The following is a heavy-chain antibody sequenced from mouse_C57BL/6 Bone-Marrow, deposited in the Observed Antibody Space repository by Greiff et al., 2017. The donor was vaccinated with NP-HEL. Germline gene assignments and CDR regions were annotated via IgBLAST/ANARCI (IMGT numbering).Heavy chain of an antibody. J-gene: IGHJ4*01. Sequence: QVQLKESGAELVKPGASVKISCKASGYAFSSYWMNWVKQRPGTGLEWIGQIYPGDGASNSNGKFTGKATLTADKSYSSAYMQLSSMTSEDSAVYFCARRGIYYDYNYAMDYWGQGTAVTVTS. CDR2: IYPGDGAS. V-gene: IGHV1-80*01. D-gene: IGHD2-4*01. CDR1: GYAFSSYW. CDR3: ARRGIYYDYNYAMDY.